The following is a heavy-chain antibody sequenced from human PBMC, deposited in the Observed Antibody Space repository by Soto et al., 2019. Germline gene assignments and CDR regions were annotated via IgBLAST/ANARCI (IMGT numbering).Heavy chain of an antibody. Sequence: QVQLVESGGGVVQPGRSLRLSCAASGFTFSSYGMHWVRQAPGKGLEWVAVIWYDGSNKYYAEYVKGRFTISRDNSKNTLYLQMNSLRAEDTAVYYCAREWTYCSGGSCYPHFDYWGQGTLVTVSS. J-gene: IGHJ4*02. V-gene: IGHV3-33*01. CDR1: GFTFSSYG. D-gene: IGHD2-15*01. CDR2: IWYDGSNK. CDR3: AREWTYCSGGSCYPHFDY.